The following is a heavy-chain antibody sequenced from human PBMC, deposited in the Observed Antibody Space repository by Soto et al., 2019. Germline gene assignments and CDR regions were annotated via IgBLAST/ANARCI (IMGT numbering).Heavy chain of an antibody. J-gene: IGHJ4*02. Sequence: GGSLRLSCAASGFSFSDYAMSWVRQAPGKGLEWVSVISESGGSTHYADSVRGRFTVSRDNSKNSLSLRMNSLRYEDTAVYFCAKRSPYSSGWYSPIFDYWGQGALVTVSS. CDR2: ISESGGST. V-gene: IGHV3-23*01. CDR3: AKRSPYSSGWYSPIFDY. D-gene: IGHD6-13*01. CDR1: GFSFSDYA.